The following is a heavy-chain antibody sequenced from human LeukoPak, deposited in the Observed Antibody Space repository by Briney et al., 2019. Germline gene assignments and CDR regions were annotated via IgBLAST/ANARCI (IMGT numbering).Heavy chain of an antibody. J-gene: IGHJ5*02. CDR2: IYTSGST. V-gene: IGHV4-61*02. D-gene: IGHD3-16*02. CDR1: GGSISSGSYY. Sequence: ASETLSLTCTVSGGSISSGSYYWSWIRQPAGKGLEWIVRIYTSGSTNYNPSLKSRVTISVDRSKNQFSLKLSSVTAADTAVYYCARAAPGITFGGVIVNPNNWFDPWGQGTLVTVSS. CDR3: ARAAPGITFGGVIVNPNNWFDP.